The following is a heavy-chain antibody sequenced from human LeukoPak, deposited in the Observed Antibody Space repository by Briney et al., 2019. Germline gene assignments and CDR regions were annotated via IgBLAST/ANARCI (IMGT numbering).Heavy chain of an antibody. CDR3: ARMTYTSGDS. V-gene: IGHV4-59*01. Sequence: SETLSLTCTVSGDSMSGYYWSWIRQPPGKGLEWIGYIYDGGRSSCNSSLKSRVTISVDTSKNQFSLKLSSVTASDTAVYYCARMTYTSGDSWGHGTLVTVSS. D-gene: IGHD3-10*01. CDR1: GDSMSGYY. CDR2: IYDGGRS. J-gene: IGHJ4*01.